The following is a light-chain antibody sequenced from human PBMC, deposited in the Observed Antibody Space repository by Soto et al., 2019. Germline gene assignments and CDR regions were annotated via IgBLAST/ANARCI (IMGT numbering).Light chain of an antibody. J-gene: IGKJ2*01. CDR2: GTS. Sequence: DIQMTQSPSSLSASVGDRVTITCRASQNINTFLSWHQQKPGEAPKLLIYGTSTLQSGVPSRFSGSGSGTDFTLTISSLQPEDFATYYCQQSYSSPTFGQGTKLE. V-gene: IGKV1-39*01. CDR1: QNINTF. CDR3: QQSYSSPT.